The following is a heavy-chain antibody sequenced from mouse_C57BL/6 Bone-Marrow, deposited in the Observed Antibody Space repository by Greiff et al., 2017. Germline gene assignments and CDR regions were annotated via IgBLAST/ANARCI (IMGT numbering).Heavy chain of an antibody. CDR1: GYTFTSYW. V-gene: IGHV1-64*01. CDR2: IHPNSGST. J-gene: IGHJ4*01. CDR3: ARWAYYSNYGYYAMDY. Sequence: VQLQQSGAELVKPGASVKLSCKASGYTFTSYWMHWVKQRPGQGLEWIGMIHPNSGSTNYNEKFKSKATLTVDKSSSTAYMQLSSLTSEDSAVYYCARWAYYSNYGYYAMDYWGQGTSVTVSS. D-gene: IGHD2-5*01.